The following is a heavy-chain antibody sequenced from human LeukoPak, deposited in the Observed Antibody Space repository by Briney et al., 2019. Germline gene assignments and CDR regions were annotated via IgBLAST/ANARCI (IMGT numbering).Heavy chain of an antibody. J-gene: IGHJ4*02. D-gene: IGHD6-19*01. CDR2: ISYDGSNK. CDR3: ARDQDSSGWYDY. CDR1: GFTLSSYA. V-gene: IGHV3-30-3*01. Sequence: GGSLGLSCAASGFTLSSYAMHWVRQAPGKGLEWVAVISYDGSNKYYADSVKGRFTISRDNSKNTLYLQMNSLRAEDTAVYYCARDQDSSGWYDYWGQGTLVTVSS.